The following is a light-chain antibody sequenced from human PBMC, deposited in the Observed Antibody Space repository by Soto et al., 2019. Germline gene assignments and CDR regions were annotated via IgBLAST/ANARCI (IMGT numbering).Light chain of an antibody. V-gene: IGLV2-14*01. CDR3: QVWDSSRHVL. CDR2: EVR. Sequence: QSALTQPASVSGSPGQSITISCAGTMRDIGAYNLVSWYQQHPGKAPRLIFYEVRNRPSGIPLRFSASKSGNTASLTISRVEAGDEADYYCQVWDSSRHVLFGGGTKLTVL. J-gene: IGLJ2*01. CDR1: MRDIGAYNL.